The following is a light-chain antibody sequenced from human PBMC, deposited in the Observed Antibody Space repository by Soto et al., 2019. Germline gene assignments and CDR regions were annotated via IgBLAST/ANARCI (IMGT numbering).Light chain of an antibody. CDR2: DAS. Sequence: EIVLTQSPATVSLSPGERATLSCRASQSVSSYLAWYQQKPGQAPRLLIYDASNRATGIPARFSGSGSGTDFTLTISSLEPEDFAVYYCQQRGSWPLTFGGGTKVEI. CDR1: QSVSSY. J-gene: IGKJ4*01. V-gene: IGKV3-11*01. CDR3: QQRGSWPLT.